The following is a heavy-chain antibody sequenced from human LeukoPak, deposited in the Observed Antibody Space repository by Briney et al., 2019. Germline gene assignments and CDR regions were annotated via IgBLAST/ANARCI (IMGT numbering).Heavy chain of an antibody. CDR3: ARDLQPAGWEYYPTRGRQDAFDI. CDR1: GGSISSYY. J-gene: IGHJ3*02. V-gene: IGHV4-4*07. CDR2: IYTSGST. D-gene: IGHD1-26*01. Sequence: SETLSLTCTVSGGSISSYYWSWIRQPAGKGLEWIGRIYTSGSTNYNPSLKSRVTMSVDTSKNQFSLKLSSVTAADTAVYYCARDLQPAGWEYYPTRGRQDAFDIWGQGTMVTVSS.